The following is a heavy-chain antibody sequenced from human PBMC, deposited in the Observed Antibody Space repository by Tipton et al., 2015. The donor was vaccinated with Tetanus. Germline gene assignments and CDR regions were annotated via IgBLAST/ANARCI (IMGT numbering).Heavy chain of an antibody. V-gene: IGHV3-23*03. CDR1: GFTFSNYA. CDR2: IYSGGSST. CDR3: ATSVSSGWYLNFDY. J-gene: IGHJ4*02. D-gene: IGHD6-19*01. Sequence: SLRLSCAASGFTFSNYAMAWVRQAPGKGLEWVSIIYSGGSSTYYADSVRGRFIISRDDSNNTLYLQMNSLRAEDTAVYYCATSVSSGWYLNFDYWGQGTLVTVSS.